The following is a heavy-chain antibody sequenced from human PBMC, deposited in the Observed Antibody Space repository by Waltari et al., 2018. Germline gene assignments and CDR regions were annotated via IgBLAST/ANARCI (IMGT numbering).Heavy chain of an antibody. D-gene: IGHD3-3*01. CDR1: GGSISSYY. J-gene: IGHJ6*02. CDR2: IYYSGST. CDR3: AREGPGYYDFWSGYRSYYYGMDV. Sequence: QVQLQESGPGLVKPSETLSLTCTVSGGSISSYYWSWIRQPPGKGLEWIGYIYYSGSTNYNPSLKSRVTISVDTSKNQFSLKLSSVTAADTAVYYCAREGPGYYDFWSGYRSYYYGMDVWGQGTTVTVSS. V-gene: IGHV4-59*01.